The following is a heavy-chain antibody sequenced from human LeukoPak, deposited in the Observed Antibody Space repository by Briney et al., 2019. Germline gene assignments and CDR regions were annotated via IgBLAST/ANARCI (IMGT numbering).Heavy chain of an antibody. J-gene: IGHJ4*02. CDR1: GFTFSTSW. Sequence: GGSLRLSCAASGFTFSTSWMSWVRQVPGKGLEWVANIKKDGSETYYVDSVKGRFTISRDNAKNSLYLQMNSLRAEDTAMYYCARGRYSGTTYYLDYWGQGTLVTVSS. D-gene: IGHD5-12*01. CDR2: IKKDGSET. V-gene: IGHV3-7*03. CDR3: ARGRYSGTTYYLDY.